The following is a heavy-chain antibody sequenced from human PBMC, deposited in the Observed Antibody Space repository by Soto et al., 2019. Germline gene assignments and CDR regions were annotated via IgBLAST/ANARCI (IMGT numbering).Heavy chain of an antibody. J-gene: IGHJ4*02. CDR2: ISYDGSNK. V-gene: IGHV3-30-3*01. CDR3: ARDPAPYDSSGYYY. CDR1: GFTLSSYA. Sequence: PGGSLRLACAACGFTLSSYAMHWVRQAPGKGLEWVAVISYDGSNKYYADSVKGRFTISRDNSKNTLYLQMNSLRAEDTAVYYCARDPAPYDSSGYYYWGQGTLVTVSS. D-gene: IGHD3-22*01.